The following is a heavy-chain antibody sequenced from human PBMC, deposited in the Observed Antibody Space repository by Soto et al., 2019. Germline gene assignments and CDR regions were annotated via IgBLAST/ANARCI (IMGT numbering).Heavy chain of an antibody. CDR3: TKGPSRTYSGSSRYSDS. J-gene: IGHJ4*02. V-gene: IGHV3-23*01. Sequence: EVQLLESGGGLVQPGGCLRLSCAASGFTFSDYAMTWVRQAPGKGLEWVSSTTSSGGATYYADSVKDRFTISRDNSKNTLYLQMNSLRAEHAAVYDYTKGPSRTYSGSSRYSDSWGQGALVTISS. D-gene: IGHD6-6*01. CDR1: GFTFSDYA. CDR2: TTSSGGAT.